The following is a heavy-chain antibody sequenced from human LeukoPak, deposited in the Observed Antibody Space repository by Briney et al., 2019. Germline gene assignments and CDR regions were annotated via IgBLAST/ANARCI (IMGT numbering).Heavy chain of an antibody. Sequence: GESLKISCKGSGYTFTNYWVGWVRQMPGKGLEWVAMIYPGDSDTRYSPSFQGQVTISADKSISTAYLQWSSLNASDTAMYYCARSRDIVAAEYSYFMDVWGKETTVTVSS. CDR1: GYTFTNYW. CDR2: IYPGDSDT. CDR3: ARSRDIVAAEYSYFMDV. D-gene: IGHD5-12*01. V-gene: IGHV5-51*01. J-gene: IGHJ6*03.